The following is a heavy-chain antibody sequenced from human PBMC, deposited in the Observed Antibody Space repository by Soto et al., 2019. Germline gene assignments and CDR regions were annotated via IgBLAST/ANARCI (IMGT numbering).Heavy chain of an antibody. CDR2: IWYDGSNK. CDR1: GFTFSSYG. D-gene: IGHD4-4*01. J-gene: IGHJ4*02. Sequence: GGSLRLSCAASGFTFSSYGMHWVRQAPGKGLEWVAVIWYDGSNKYYADSVKGRFTISRDNSKNTLYLQMNSLRAEDTAVYYCARGPTYYSNYGLCDYWGQGTLVTVSS. CDR3: ARGPTYYSNYGLCDY. V-gene: IGHV3-33*01.